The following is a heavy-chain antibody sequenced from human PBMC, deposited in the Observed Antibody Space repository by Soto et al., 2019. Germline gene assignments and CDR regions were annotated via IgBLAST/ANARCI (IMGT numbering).Heavy chain of an antibody. D-gene: IGHD5-18*01. CDR2: ISWNSASI. CDR1: GCTFDDYA. CDR3: ARLDSYGHSYYYYGMDV. J-gene: IGHJ6*02. V-gene: IGHV3-9*01. Sequence: CAASGCTFDDYAMHWVRQAPGKGPEWVSGISWNSASIGYADSVKGRFTISRDNAKKSLYLQMNSLRAEDTAVYYCARLDSYGHSYYYYGMDVWGQGTTVTVSS.